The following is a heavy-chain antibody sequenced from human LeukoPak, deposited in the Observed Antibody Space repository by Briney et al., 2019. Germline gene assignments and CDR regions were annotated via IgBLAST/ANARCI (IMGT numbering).Heavy chain of an antibody. CDR2: ISSSGSSK. J-gene: IGHJ6*03. Sequence: GGSLRLSCAASGFTFSDYYMSWIRQAPGKGLEWVSYISSSGSSKYYADSVRGRFTISNDTANNSLYPHMNSLTDDDTPLYYCARDYYVSSVFWEAYYMDVWGKGSTVSVSS. V-gene: IGHV3-11*01. CDR3: ARDYYVSSVFWEAYYMDV. CDR1: GFTFSDYY. D-gene: IGHD3-22*01.